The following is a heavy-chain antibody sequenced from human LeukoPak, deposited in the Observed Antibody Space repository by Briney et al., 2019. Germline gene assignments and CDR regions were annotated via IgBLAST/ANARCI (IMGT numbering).Heavy chain of an antibody. Sequence: QPGRSLRLSCAASGFTFSSYAMHWVRQAPGKGLEWVAVISYDGSNKYYVDSVKGRFTISRDNSKNTLYLQMNSLRAEDTAVYYCARGPRGTIFGVVTLYYFDYWGQGTLVTVSS. CDR2: ISYDGSNK. CDR3: ARGPRGTIFGVVTLYYFDY. CDR1: GFTFSSYA. V-gene: IGHV3-30*04. J-gene: IGHJ4*02. D-gene: IGHD3-3*01.